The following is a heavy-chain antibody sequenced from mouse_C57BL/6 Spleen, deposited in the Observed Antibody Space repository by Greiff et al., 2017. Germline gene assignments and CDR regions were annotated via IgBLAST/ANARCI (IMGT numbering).Heavy chain of an antibody. J-gene: IGHJ3*01. CDR3: ARDRGDYDFAY. CDR1: GYSITSGYY. V-gene: IGHV3-6*01. CDR2: ISYDGSN. Sequence: DVKLVESGPGLVKPSQSLSLTCSVTGYSITSGYYWNWIRQFPGNKLEWMGYISYDGSNNYNPSLKNRISITRDTSKNQFFLKLNSVTTEDTATYYCARDRGDYDFAYWGQGTLVTVSA. D-gene: IGHD2-4*01.